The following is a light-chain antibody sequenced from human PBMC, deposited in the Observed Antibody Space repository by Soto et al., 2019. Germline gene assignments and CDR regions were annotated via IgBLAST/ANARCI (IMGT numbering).Light chain of an antibody. CDR1: SSDVGGYNY. CDR2: DVS. CDR3: CSFAGSYTVV. Sequence: QSALTQPRSVSGSPGQSVTISFTGTSSDVGGYNYVSWYQQHPGKAPKLMIYDVSKRPSGVPDRFSGSKSGNTASLTSSGLQAEDEADYYCCSFAGSYTVVFGGGTKLTVL. J-gene: IGLJ2*01. V-gene: IGLV2-11*01.